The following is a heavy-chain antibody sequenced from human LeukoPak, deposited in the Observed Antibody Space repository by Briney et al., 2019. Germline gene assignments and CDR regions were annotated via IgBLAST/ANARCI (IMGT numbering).Heavy chain of an antibody. J-gene: IGHJ6*03. CDR3: AMNFRNTIPPWDYYYCMDV. Sequence: SVKVSCKPSGGTFSSYAISWVPHAPGQRLECMLGIIPIFGTANYAQKLQGRVPITTDESMSTDYMELSSLISEDTAVYYCAMNFRNTIPPWDYYYCMDVWGKGTTVTVSS. V-gene: IGHV1-69*05. CDR1: GGTFSSYA. CDR2: IIPIFGTA. D-gene: IGHD3-3*01.